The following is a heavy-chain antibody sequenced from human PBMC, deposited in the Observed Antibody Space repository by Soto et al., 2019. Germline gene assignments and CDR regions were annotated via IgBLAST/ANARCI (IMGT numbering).Heavy chain of an antibody. V-gene: IGHV3-23*01. CDR1: GFTFSRSG. CDR3: ASASIYFYDTGGLNWFES. CDR2: ISGGGGST. Sequence: EVKVLESGGGLVQPGGSLRLSCEASGFTFSRSGMNWVRQAPGTGLEWVSGISGGGGSTFYADSVKGRFTNSRDNSKRTLFLQMNSLRVEDTAVYYCASASIYFYDTGGLNWFESGGQGTLVTGSS. D-gene: IGHD3-22*01. J-gene: IGHJ5*01.